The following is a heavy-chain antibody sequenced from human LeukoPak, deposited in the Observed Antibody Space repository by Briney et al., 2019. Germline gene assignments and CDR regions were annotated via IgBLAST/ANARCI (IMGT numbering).Heavy chain of an antibody. CDR3: ARGDAVGATYSPSGGDLFDY. CDR1: GFTFSSYW. V-gene: IGHV3-74*01. Sequence: GGSLRLSCAASGFTFSSYWMHWVRQAPGKGLVWVSRINSDGSSTSYADSVKGRFTISRDNAKNTLYLQMNSLRAEDTAVYYCARGDAVGATYSPSGGDLFDYWGQGTLVTVSS. J-gene: IGHJ4*02. CDR2: INSDGSST. D-gene: IGHD1-26*01.